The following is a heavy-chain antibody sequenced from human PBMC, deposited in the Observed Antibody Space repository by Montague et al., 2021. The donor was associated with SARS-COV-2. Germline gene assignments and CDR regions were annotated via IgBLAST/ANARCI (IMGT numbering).Heavy chain of an antibody. J-gene: IGHJ6*02. V-gene: IGHV4-34*01. CDR3: ARGSWHIVVVTAIRDGYYGMDV. CDR1: GGSFSGHY. D-gene: IGHD2-21*02. CDR2: INHSGST. Sequence: SETLSLTCAVYGGSFSGHYWSWIRQPPGKGLEWIGEINHSGSTNYNPSLKSRVTISVDTSKNQSSLKLSSVTAADTAVYYCARGSWHIVVVTAIRDGYYGMDVWGQGTTVTVSS.